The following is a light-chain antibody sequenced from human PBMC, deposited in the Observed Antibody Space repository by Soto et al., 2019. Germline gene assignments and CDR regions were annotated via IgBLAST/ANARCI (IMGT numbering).Light chain of an antibody. Sequence: DIHMTQSPSTLSASVGDRVTITCRTSQRISSWLAWYQQKPGKAPKLLIYKASSLESGVPSRFSGSGSGTEFTLTISRLQPDDFATYYCQQYNSYSLTFGQGTKVEIK. CDR3: QQYNSYSLT. V-gene: IGKV1-5*03. J-gene: IGKJ1*01. CDR1: QRISSW. CDR2: KAS.